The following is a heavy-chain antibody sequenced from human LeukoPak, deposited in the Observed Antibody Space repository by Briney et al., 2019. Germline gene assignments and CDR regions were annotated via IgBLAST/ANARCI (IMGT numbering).Heavy chain of an antibody. J-gene: IGHJ4*02. CDR3: ARDPNTHYDILTGFRHFDY. Sequence: ASVKVSCKASGYTFTSYYMHWVRQAPGHGLEWMGIINPSGGSTSNAQKFQGRITMTRDTSTSTVYMELSSLRSEDTAVYYCARDPNTHYDILTGFRHFDYWGQGTLVTVSS. CDR1: GYTFTSYY. D-gene: IGHD3-9*01. CDR2: INPSGGST. V-gene: IGHV1-46*01.